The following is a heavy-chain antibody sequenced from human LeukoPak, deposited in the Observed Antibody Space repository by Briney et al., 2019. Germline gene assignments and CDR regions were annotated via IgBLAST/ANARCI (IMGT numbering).Heavy chain of an antibody. CDR3: ASPVDTAMALDY. CDR1: GYTFTSYG. Sequence: ASVKVSCKASGYTFTSYGISWVRQAPGQGLEWMGWISAYNGNTNYAQKLQGRVTMTTDTSTSTAYMELRSLRSEDTAVYYCASPVDTAMALDYWGQGTLVTVSS. J-gene: IGHJ4*02. D-gene: IGHD5-18*01. CDR2: ISAYNGNT. V-gene: IGHV1-18*01.